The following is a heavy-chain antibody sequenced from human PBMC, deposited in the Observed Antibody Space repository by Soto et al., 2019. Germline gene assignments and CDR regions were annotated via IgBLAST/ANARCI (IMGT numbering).Heavy chain of an antibody. D-gene: IGHD3-3*01. CDR2: ITGSGGGT. J-gene: IGHJ4*02. CDR1: GFTFSSYA. CDR3: AKDVGFGVVYAGGADY. V-gene: IGHV3-23*01. Sequence: GGSLRLSCAASGFTFSSYAMNWVRQAPGKGLEWVSSITGSGGGTYYADSVEGRFTISRDNSKNTLYLQMNSLRAEDTAVYYCAKDVGFGVVYAGGADYWGQGTLVTVSS.